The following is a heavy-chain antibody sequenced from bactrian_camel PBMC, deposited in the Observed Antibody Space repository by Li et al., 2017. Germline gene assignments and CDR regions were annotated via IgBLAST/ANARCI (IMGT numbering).Heavy chain of an antibody. CDR3: VTSGTFDY. CDR2: IDGLSGAAST. CDR1: GFTESENY. D-gene: IGHD7*01. J-gene: IGHJ4*01. V-gene: IGHV3S42*01. Sequence: VQLVESGGGSVQAGGSVRLSCVASGFTESENYVAWIRQPPGKAREGIARIDGLSGAASTTYADSVKGRFTISRDNAKNTLYLDMNSLKLEDTGVYYCVTSGTFDYWGQGTQVTVS.